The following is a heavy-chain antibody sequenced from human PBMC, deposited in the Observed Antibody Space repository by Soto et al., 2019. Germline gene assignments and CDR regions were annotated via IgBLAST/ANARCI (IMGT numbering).Heavy chain of an antibody. CDR1: GVSINSYY. V-gene: IGHV4-59*01. J-gene: IGHJ5*02. CDR2: VHHSGSI. Sequence: PSETLSLTCTVSGVSINSYYWNWMRQPPGKGLEWIGYVHHSGSINYNPSLKSRVTMSVDTSKNQFSLKLSFVTAADTAVYYCARARGSGTYYPFDPWGQGTLVTVSS. CDR3: ARARGSGTYYPFDP. D-gene: IGHD3-10*01.